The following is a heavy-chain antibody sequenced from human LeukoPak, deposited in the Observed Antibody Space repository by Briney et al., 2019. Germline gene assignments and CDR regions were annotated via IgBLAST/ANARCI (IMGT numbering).Heavy chain of an antibody. J-gene: IGHJ4*02. CDR2: IIPIFGTA. CDR1: GGTFSSYA. D-gene: IGHD1-26*01. Sequence: SVKVSCMASGGTFSSYAISWVRQAPGQGLEWMGGIIPIFGTANYAQKFQGRVTMTRDTSISTAYMELSRLRSDDTAVYYCARRPGGSYRYFDYWGQGTLVTVSS. V-gene: IGHV1-69*05. CDR3: ARRPGGSYRYFDY.